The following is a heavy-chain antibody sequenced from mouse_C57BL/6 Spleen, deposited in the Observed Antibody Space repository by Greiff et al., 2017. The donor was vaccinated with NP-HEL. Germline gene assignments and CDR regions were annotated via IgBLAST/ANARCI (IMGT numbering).Heavy chain of an antibody. CDR1: GYSITSGYY. CDR2: ISYDGSN. V-gene: IGHV3-6*01. Sequence: EVKLMESGPGLVKPSQSLSLTCSVTGYSITSGYYWNWIRQFPGNKLEWMGYISYDGSNNYNPSLKNRISITRDTSKNQFFLKLNSVTTEDTATYYCARGGYYGIDYWGQGTTLTVSS. J-gene: IGHJ2*01. D-gene: IGHD1-1*01. CDR3: ARGGYYGIDY.